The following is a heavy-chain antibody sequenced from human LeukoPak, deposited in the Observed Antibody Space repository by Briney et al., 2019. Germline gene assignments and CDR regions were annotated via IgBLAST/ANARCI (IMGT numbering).Heavy chain of an antibody. J-gene: IGHJ3*02. D-gene: IGHD3-22*01. CDR2: MYSSGST. Sequence: PSETLSLTCTVSGTSISSYYWSWIRQPAGKGLEWIGRMYSSGSTNYNPSLESRVTMSVDTSKNQFSLKLTSVTAADTAIYYCTRARSGSSGYFSAVDIWGQGTMVTVSS. CDR3: TRARSGSSGYFSAVDI. CDR1: GTSISSYY. V-gene: IGHV4-4*07.